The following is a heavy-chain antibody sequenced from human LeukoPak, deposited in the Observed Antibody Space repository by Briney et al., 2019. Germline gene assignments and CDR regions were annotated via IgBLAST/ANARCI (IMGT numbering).Heavy chain of an antibody. J-gene: IGHJ5*02. CDR1: GGSISIYY. CDR3: ARAGITETTSWFDP. V-gene: IGHV4-59*01. CDR2: IYYSGST. D-gene: IGHD1-20*01. Sequence: SETLPLTCTVSGGSISIYYWSWIRQPPGKGLEWIGYIYYSGSTNYNPSLKSRVTMSVDTSKNQFSLKLSSVTAADTAVYYCARAGITETTSWFDPWGQGTLVNVSS.